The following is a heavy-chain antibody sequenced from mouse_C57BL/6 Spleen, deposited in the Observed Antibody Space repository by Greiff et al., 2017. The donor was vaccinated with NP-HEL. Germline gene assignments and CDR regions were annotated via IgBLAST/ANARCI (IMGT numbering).Heavy chain of an antibody. CDR1: GYSITSGYY. J-gene: IGHJ2*01. V-gene: IGHV3-6*01. CDR2: ISYDGSN. D-gene: IGHD2-4*01. CDR3: ARDHDYGGDFDY. Sequence: EVKLEESGPGLVKPSQSLSLTCSVTGYSITSGYYWNWIRQFPGNKLEWMGYISYDGSNNYNPSLKNRISITRDTSKNQFFLKLNSVTTEDTATYYCARDHDYGGDFDYWGQGTTLTVSS.